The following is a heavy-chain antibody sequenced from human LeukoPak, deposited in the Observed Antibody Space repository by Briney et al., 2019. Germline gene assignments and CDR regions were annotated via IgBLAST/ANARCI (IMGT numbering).Heavy chain of an antibody. CDR2: ITIDGSST. CDR1: GFTFSTSG. Sequence: GGSLRLSCAASGFTFSTSGMHWVRQAPGKGLVWFSRITIDGSSTTYADSVKGRFTISRDNAKDTVYLQMTSLRAEDTAVYYCTRDRFYAMDAWGQGTTVIVSS. CDR3: TRDRFYAMDA. J-gene: IGHJ6*02. V-gene: IGHV3-74*03.